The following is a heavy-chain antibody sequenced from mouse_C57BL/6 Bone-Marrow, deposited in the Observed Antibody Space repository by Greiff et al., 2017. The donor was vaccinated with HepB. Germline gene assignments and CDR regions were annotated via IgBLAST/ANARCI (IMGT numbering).Heavy chain of an antibody. V-gene: IGHV1-50*01. CDR3: ARSGGPYAMDY. Sequence: QVQLQQPGAELVKPGASVKLSCKASGYTFTSYWMQWVKQRPGQGLEWIGEIDPSDSYTNYNQKFKGKATLTVDTSSSTAYMQLSSLTSEDSAVYYCARSGGPYAMDYWGQGTSVTVSS. D-gene: IGHD1-3*01. CDR2: IDPSDSYT. J-gene: IGHJ4*01. CDR1: GYTFTSYW.